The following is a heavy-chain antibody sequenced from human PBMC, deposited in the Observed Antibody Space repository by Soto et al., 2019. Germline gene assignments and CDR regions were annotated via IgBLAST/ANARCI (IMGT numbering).Heavy chain of an antibody. J-gene: IGHJ3*02. V-gene: IGHV4-31*03. Sequence: SETLSLTCTVSGGSISSGGYYWSWIRQHPGKGLEWIGYIYYSGSTYYNPSLKSRVTISVDTSKNQFSLKLSSVTAADTAVYYCARAWGPNYDILTGYYIHDAFDIWGQGTMVTVS. CDR3: ARAWGPNYDILTGYYIHDAFDI. CDR2: IYYSGST. CDR1: GGSISSGGYY. D-gene: IGHD3-9*01.